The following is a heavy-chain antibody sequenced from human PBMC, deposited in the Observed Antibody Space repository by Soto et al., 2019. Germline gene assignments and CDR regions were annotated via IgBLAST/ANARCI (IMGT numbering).Heavy chain of an antibody. D-gene: IGHD2-8*02. J-gene: IGHJ4*02. CDR2: ISSSSSTI. V-gene: IGHV3-48*02. Sequence: ESGGGLVQPGGSLRLSCAASGITFRSYPMNWVRHGPGRGLEWVSYISSSSSTIYYADSVRGRFTISRDNAKNSLYLQMDSLTDEDTAVYYCARGPGTGHLFDYWGQGTLVTVSS. CDR3: ARGPGTGHLFDY. CDR1: GITFRSYP.